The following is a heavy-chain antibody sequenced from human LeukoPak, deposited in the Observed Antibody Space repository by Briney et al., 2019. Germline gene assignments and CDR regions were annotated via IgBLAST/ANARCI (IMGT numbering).Heavy chain of an antibody. V-gene: IGHV3-53*01. J-gene: IGHJ4*02. CDR1: GFTVSSNY. Sequence: PGGSLRLSCAASGFTVSSNYMSWVCQAPGKGLEWVSVIYSGGSTYYADSVKGRFTISRDNSKNTLYLQMNNLRAEDTAVYHCARALGDYYDSSSYYYNLGYWGQGTLVTVSS. CDR3: ARALGDYYDSSSYYYNLGY. CDR2: IYSGGST. D-gene: IGHD3-22*01.